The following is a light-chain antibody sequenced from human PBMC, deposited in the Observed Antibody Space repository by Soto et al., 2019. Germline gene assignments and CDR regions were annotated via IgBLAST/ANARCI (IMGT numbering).Light chain of an antibody. Sequence: EIVMTQSPATLSVSPGERATLSCRASQSVSYSLAWYQQKPGQAPRLLIYGASTRATGIPDRFSGSGSGTEVTLTISNLQSEDFAVYYCQQYDNWPPLTFGGGTKVEIK. CDR1: QSVSYS. J-gene: IGKJ4*01. CDR2: GAS. CDR3: QQYDNWPPLT. V-gene: IGKV3-15*01.